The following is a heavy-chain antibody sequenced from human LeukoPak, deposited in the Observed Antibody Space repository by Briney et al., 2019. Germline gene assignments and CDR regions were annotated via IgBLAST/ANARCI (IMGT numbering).Heavy chain of an antibody. Sequence: GGSLRLSCAASGFTVSSNYMSCVRQAPGKGLEWVSVFYSVGSTYYADSVKGRFTISRDNSKNTLYLQMNSLRAEDTAVYYCARGLDYGDYFDCWGQGTLVTVSS. D-gene: IGHD4-17*01. CDR3: ARGLDYGDYFDC. J-gene: IGHJ4*02. CDR2: FYSVGST. V-gene: IGHV3-53*01. CDR1: GFTVSSNY.